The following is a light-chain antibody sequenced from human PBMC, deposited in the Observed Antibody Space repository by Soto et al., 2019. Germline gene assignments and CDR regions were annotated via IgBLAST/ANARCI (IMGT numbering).Light chain of an antibody. J-gene: IGKJ5*01. CDR3: QQRRNWPLT. Sequence: EIVLTRSPATLSLSPGERATLSCRASQSVDRYLAWYQQKPGQAPRLLIYDASNRATGIPARFSGSGSGTDFTLTISSLEPEDFALYYCQQRRNWPLTFGQGTRLENK. V-gene: IGKV3-11*01. CDR1: QSVDRY. CDR2: DAS.